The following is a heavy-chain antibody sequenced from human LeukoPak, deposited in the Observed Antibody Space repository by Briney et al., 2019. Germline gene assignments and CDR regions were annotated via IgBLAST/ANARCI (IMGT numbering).Heavy chain of an antibody. J-gene: IGHJ4*02. D-gene: IGHD2/OR15-2a*01. CDR2: ISGSGGST. Sequence: GGSLRLSCAASGFTFSSYAMNWVRQAPGKGLEWVSAISGSGGSTYYADSVKGRFTISRDNAKNSLYLQMNSLRDEDTAVYYCARARIDPVDYWGQGTLVTVSS. CDR3: ARARIDPVDY. CDR1: GFTFSSYA. V-gene: IGHV3-23*01.